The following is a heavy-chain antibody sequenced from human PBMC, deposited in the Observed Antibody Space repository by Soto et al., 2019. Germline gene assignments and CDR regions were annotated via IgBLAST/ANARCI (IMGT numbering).Heavy chain of an antibody. J-gene: IGHJ1*01. Sequence: SETLSLTCAVYGGSFSGYYWSWIRQPPGKGLEWIGEINHSGSTNYNPSLKSRVTISVDTSKNQFSLKLSSVTAADTAVYYCARGSFITKPVKASIASRPEYFQHWGQGTLVTVSS. CDR3: ARGSFITKPVKASIASRPEYFQH. CDR2: INHSGST. CDR1: GGSFSGYY. V-gene: IGHV4-34*01. D-gene: IGHD6-6*01.